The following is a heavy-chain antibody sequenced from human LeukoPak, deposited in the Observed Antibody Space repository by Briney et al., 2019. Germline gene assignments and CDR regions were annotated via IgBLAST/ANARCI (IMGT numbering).Heavy chain of an antibody. CDR2: INHSGSA. CDR1: GGSFSGYY. D-gene: IGHD3-9*01. CDR3: AREDYDILTGSHNWFDP. J-gene: IGHJ5*02. Sequence: RPSETLSLTCAVYGGSFSGYYWSWIRQPPGKGLEWIGEINHSGSANYNPSLKSRVTISVDTSKNQFSLKLSSVTAADTAVYYCAREDYDILTGSHNWFDPWGQGTLVTVSS. V-gene: IGHV4-34*01.